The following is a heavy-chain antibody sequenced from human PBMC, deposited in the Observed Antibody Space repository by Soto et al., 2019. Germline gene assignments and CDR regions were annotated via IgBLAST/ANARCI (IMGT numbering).Heavy chain of an antibody. D-gene: IGHD3-10*01. Sequence: GGSLRLSCTASGFTFGDYAMSWFRQAPGKGLEWVGFIRSKAYGGTTGYAASVKGRFTISRDDSKSIAYLQMNSLKTEDTAVYYCTREYLVRGVIITDAFDIWGQGTMVTVSS. CDR2: IRSKAYGGTT. CDR1: GFTFGDYA. CDR3: TREYLVRGVIITDAFDI. J-gene: IGHJ3*02. V-gene: IGHV3-49*03.